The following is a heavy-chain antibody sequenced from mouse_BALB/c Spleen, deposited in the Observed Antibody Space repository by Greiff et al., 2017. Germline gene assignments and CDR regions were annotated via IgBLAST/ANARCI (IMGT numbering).Heavy chain of an antibody. Sequence: EVKVEESGGGLVKPGGSLKLSCAASGFTFSSYTMSWVRQTPEKRLEWVATISSGGSYTYYPDSVKGRFTISRDNPKNTLFLQMTSLRSEDTAMYYCARNYGGPDYWGQGTTLTVSS. CDR1: GFTFSSYT. CDR3: ARNYGGPDY. CDR2: ISSGGSYT. J-gene: IGHJ2*01. V-gene: IGHV5-9-1*01. D-gene: IGHD1-2*01.